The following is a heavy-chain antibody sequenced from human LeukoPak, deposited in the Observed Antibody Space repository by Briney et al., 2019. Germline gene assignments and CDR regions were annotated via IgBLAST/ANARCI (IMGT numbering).Heavy chain of an antibody. V-gene: IGHV1-2*02. J-gene: IGHJ4*02. CDR2: INPNSGGT. Sequence: GASVKVSCKASGYTFTGYYMHWVRQAPGQGLEWMGWINPNSGGTNYAQKFQGRVTMTRDTSISTAYMELSRLRSDDTAVYYCARAEFRVPHYYDSWGQGTLVTVSS. D-gene: IGHD1-14*01. CDR1: GYTFTGYY. CDR3: ARAEFRVPHYYDS.